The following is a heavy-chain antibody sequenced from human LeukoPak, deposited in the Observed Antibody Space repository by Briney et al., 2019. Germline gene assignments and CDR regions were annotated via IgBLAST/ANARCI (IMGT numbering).Heavy chain of an antibody. CDR3: ARVRGDYYMDV. D-gene: IGHD2-15*01. CDR2: ITSDGSST. CDR1: GLIFSSYW. Sequence: GGSLRLSCAASGLIFSSYWMHWVRQAPGKGLVWVSRITSDGSSTTYGDSVKGRFTISRDNAKNTLYLQMNSLRAEDAAVYYCARVRGDYYMDVWGKGTTVTVSS. V-gene: IGHV3-74*01. J-gene: IGHJ6*03.